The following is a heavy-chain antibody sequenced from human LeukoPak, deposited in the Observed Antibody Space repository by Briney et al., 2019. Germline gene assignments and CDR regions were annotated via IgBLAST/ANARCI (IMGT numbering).Heavy chain of an antibody. Sequence: PGGSLRLSYVASGLSFGNYWMDWVRQAPGKGLEWVGNIKQDGSEKYYVDSVKGRFTISRDNARNSLYLDMNSLRVEDTAIYYCTRDFDPWGQGTLVTVSS. CDR1: GLSFGNYW. J-gene: IGHJ5*02. V-gene: IGHV3-7*01. CDR2: IKQDGSEK. CDR3: TRDFDP.